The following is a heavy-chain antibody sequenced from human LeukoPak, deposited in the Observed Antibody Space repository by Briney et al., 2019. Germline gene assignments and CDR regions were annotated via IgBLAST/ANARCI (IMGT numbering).Heavy chain of an antibody. V-gene: IGHV1-69*13. Sequence: GASVKVSCKASGGTFSSYAISWVRQAPGQGLEWMGGIIPIFGTANYAQKFQGRVTITADESTSTAYMELSSLRSEDTAVYYCARGKIAVAGTDPPYYYYYYMDVWGKGTTVTVSS. CDR3: ARGKIAVAGTDPPYYYYYYMDV. CDR1: GGTFSSYA. J-gene: IGHJ6*03. D-gene: IGHD6-19*01. CDR2: IIPIFGTA.